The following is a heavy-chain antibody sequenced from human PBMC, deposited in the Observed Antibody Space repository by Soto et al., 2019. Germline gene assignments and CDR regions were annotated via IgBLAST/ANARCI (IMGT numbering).Heavy chain of an antibody. J-gene: IGHJ4*02. CDR2: IYYSGST. CDR1: GGSISSSSYY. Sequence: SETLSLTCTVSGGSISSSSYYWGWIRQPPGKGLEWIGSIYYSGSTYYNPSLKSRVTISVDTSKNQFSLKLSSVTAADTAVYYCARHHRKYYDILTGYPPGSDFDYWGQGTLVTVSS. V-gene: IGHV4-39*01. CDR3: ARHHRKYYDILTGYPPGSDFDY. D-gene: IGHD3-9*01.